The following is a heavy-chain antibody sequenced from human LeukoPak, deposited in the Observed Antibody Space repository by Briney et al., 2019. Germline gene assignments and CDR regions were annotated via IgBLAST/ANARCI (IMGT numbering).Heavy chain of an antibody. J-gene: IGHJ4*02. D-gene: IGHD3-16*01. Sequence: GGSLRLSCETAGLRFRNYGMHWVRQAPGKGLEWVALIYYDGSNQFYVDSVKGRFTISGDNSKNTLHLQMNSLRVEDTAVYYCATDQRLHYFDYWGQGALVTVSS. CDR3: ATDQRLHYFDY. V-gene: IGHV3-33*01. CDR1: GLRFRNYG. CDR2: IYYDGSNQ.